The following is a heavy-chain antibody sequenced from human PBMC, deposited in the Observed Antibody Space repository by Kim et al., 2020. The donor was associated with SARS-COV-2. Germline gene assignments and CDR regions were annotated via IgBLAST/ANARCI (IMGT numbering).Heavy chain of an antibody. Sequence: SETLSLTCAVYGGSFSGSYWSWIRQPPGKGLEWIGEINHSGRTNYNPSLKSRVTISVDTSKNQFSLKLTSVTAAYTAVYYCARRLSNTSGWGSHYCDLWGQGILVTVSS. CDR2: INHSGRT. D-gene: IGHD3-10*01. CDR3: ARRLSNTSGWGSHYCDL. J-gene: IGHJ4*02. CDR1: GGSFSGSY. V-gene: IGHV4-34*01.